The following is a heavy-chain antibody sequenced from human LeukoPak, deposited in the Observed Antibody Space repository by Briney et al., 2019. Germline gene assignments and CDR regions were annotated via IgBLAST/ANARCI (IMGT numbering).Heavy chain of an antibody. J-gene: IGHJ4*02. D-gene: IGHD3-9*01. CDR1: GFTFSSYE. CDR3: ARLLSSYYDILTGYCGPFDY. Sequence: HPGGSLRLSCAASGFTFSSYEMNWVRQAPGKGLEWVSYISSSGSTIYYADSVKGRFTISRDNAKNSLYLQMNSLRAEDTAVYYCARLLSSYYDILTGYCGPFDYWGQGTLVTVSS. CDR2: ISSSGSTI. V-gene: IGHV3-48*03.